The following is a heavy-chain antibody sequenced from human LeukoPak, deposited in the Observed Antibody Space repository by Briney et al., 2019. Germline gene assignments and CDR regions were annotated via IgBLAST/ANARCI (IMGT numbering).Heavy chain of an antibody. CDR2: IHYSGST. Sequence: PSETLSLTCTVPGGSISGYYWTWIRQPPGKGLEWIGYIHYSGSTTYNPSLKSRVTISVDTSKNHFSLKLSSVTAADTAVYYCARSVYAWGGPLDYWGQGTLVTVSS. J-gene: IGHJ4*02. V-gene: IGHV4-59*01. CDR3: ARSVYAWGGPLDY. D-gene: IGHD3-16*01. CDR1: GGSISGYY.